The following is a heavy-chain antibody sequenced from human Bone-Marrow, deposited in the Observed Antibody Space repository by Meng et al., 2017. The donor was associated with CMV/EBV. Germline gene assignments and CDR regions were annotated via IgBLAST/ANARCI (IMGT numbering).Heavy chain of an antibody. CDR1: GFAFSSYG. D-gene: IGHD2-2*01. V-gene: IGHV3-30*02. Sequence: GESLKISCAASGFAFSSYGMHWVRQAPGKGLEWVAFIRYDGSNKYYADSVKGRFTISRDNSKNTLYLQMNSLRAEDTAVYYCARDWIVVPALPGGLGGYMDVWGQGTTVTVSS. CDR2: IRYDGSNK. CDR3: ARDWIVVPALPGGLGGYMDV. J-gene: IGHJ6*02.